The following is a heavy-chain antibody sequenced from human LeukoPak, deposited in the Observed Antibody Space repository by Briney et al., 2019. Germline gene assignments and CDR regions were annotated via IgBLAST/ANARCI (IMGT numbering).Heavy chain of an antibody. CDR1: GGSISSHY. CDR2: IYYSGST. Sequence: SETLSLNCTVSGGSISSHYWSWIRQPPGKGLEWIGYIYYSGSTNYNPSLKSRVTISVDTSKNQFSLKLSSVTAADTAVYYCARGYYDSIGYYYMDVWGKGTTVTVSS. J-gene: IGHJ6*03. D-gene: IGHD3-22*01. V-gene: IGHV4-59*11. CDR3: ARGYYDSIGYYYMDV.